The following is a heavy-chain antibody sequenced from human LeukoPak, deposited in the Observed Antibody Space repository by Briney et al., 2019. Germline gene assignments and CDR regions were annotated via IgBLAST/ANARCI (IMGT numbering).Heavy chain of an antibody. CDR1: GYTFTSYY. CDR2: INPSGGST. D-gene: IGHD3-9*01. V-gene: IGHV1-46*01. Sequence: ASVKVSCKASGYTFTSYYMHWVRQAPGQGLEWMGIINPSGGSTSYAQKFQGRVTMTRDTSTSTVYMELSSLGSEDTAVYYCASPWGDILTGLVYWGQGTLVTVSS. J-gene: IGHJ4*02. CDR3: ASPWGDILTGLVY.